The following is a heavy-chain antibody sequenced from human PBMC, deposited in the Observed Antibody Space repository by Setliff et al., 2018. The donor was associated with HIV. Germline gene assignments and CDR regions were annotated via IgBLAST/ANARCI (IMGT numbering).Heavy chain of an antibody. CDR1: GYTFTNYF. Sequence: ASVKVSCKASGYTFTNYFMHWVRQAPGQGLEWMGIIDPSGGSTTYAQKFQGRLTMTRDTSTSTAYMELSSLRSEDTAVYYCARPRSGGSGSYSWFDPWGQGTLVTVSS. D-gene: IGHD3-10*01. CDR3: ARPRSGGSGSYSWFDP. J-gene: IGHJ5*02. CDR2: IDPSGGST. V-gene: IGHV1-46*01.